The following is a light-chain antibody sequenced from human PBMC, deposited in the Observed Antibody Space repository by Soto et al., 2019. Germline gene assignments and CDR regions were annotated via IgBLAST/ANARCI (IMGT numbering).Light chain of an antibody. CDR2: AAS. V-gene: IGKV1-39*01. CDR3: QQSYSTPPWT. Sequence: DLQMTQSPSSLSTSLGDSVTITWRASQSISSYLNWYQQKPGKAPKLLIYAASSLQSGVPSRFSGSGSGTDFTLTISSLQPEDFATYYCQQSYSTPPWTCGQGTKVDIK. J-gene: IGKJ1*01. CDR1: QSISSY.